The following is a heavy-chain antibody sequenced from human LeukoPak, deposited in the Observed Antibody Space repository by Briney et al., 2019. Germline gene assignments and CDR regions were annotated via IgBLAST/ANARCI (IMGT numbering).Heavy chain of an antibody. CDR2: IRYDDAINK. V-gene: IGHV3-30*02. CDR1: GFTFSDYG. D-gene: IGHD3-10*01. J-gene: IGHJ4*02. Sequence: PGGSLRLSCAASGFTFSDYGMHWVRQAPGKGLEWVASIRYDDAINKYYGDSVKGRFTISRDNSKNTVSLQMKSLRVEDTAVYYCAKQIYYYGSETYYFDYWGQGTLVTVSP. CDR3: AKQIYYYGSETYYFDY.